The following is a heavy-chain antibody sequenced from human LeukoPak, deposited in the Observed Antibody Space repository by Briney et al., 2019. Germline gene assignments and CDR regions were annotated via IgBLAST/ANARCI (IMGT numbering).Heavy chain of an antibody. CDR2: IFYGGNI. CDR1: GGSISSSNW. CDR3: ARASEITIFGVVIGAFDI. J-gene: IGHJ3*02. Sequence: PSETLSLTCAVSGGSISSSNWWSWVRQPPGKGLEWIGYIFYGGNIYHNASLKSRLTISVDTSKNQFSLKLSSVTAADTAVYYCARASEITIFGVVIGAFDIWGQGTMVTVSS. V-gene: IGHV4-4*02. D-gene: IGHD3-3*01.